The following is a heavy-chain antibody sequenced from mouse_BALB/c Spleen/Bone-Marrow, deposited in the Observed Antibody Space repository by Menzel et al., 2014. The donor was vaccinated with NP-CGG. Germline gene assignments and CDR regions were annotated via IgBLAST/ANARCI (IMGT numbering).Heavy chain of an antibody. CDR1: GFSIKDYY. CDR3: ARWGNYYFDY. CDR2: IDPENGNT. V-gene: IGHV14-1*02. Sequence: VQLQQSGAELVRPGALVKLSCKASGFSIKDYYMHWVKQRPEQGLEWIGWIDPENGNTIYDPKFQGKASITADTSSNTAYLQLSSLTSEDTAVYYCARWGNYYFDYWGQGTTPTVSS. J-gene: IGHJ2*01.